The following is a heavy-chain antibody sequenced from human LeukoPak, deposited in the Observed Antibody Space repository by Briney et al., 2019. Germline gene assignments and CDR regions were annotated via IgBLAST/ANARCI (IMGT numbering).Heavy chain of an antibody. V-gene: IGHV3-20*04. D-gene: IGHD3-22*01. CDR3: ARGTEVYYDSSSYYSY. CDR1: GFTFDDYG. CDR2: TNWNGGST. Sequence: GGSLRLSCVASGFTFDDYGMGWVRQVPGKGLEWVSGTNWNGGSTGYADSVKGRFTISRDNAKNSLYLEMNSLRAEDTALYYCARGTEVYYDSSSYYSYWGQGTLVTVSS. J-gene: IGHJ4*02.